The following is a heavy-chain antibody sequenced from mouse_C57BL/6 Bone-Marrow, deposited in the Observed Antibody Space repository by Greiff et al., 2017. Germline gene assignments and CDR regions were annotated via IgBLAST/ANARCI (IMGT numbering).Heavy chain of an antibody. CDR2: IYPGDGDT. CDR1: GYAFSSSW. J-gene: IGHJ1*03. V-gene: IGHV1-82*01. CDR3: ARFYYDYEGYWYFDV. D-gene: IGHD2-4*01. Sequence: QVQLQQSGPELVKPGASVKISCKASGYAFSSSWMNWVKQRPGKGLEWIGRIYPGDGDTNYNGKFKGKATLTADKSSSTAYMQLSRLTSEDSAVYFCARFYYDYEGYWYFDVWGTGTTVTVSS.